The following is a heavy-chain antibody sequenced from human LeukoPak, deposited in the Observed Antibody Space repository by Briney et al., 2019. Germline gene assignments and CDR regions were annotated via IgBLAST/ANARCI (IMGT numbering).Heavy chain of an antibody. J-gene: IGHJ3*02. CDR2: ISTSSIYI. Sequence: PGGSLRLSCAASGFTFSSYTMNWVRQAPGKGLEWVSFISTSSIYIYYADSVKGRFTISRDNAKNSLYLQMNSLRAEDTAVYYCARDLRPYSGYDNLAFDIWGQGTMVTVSS. CDR1: GFTFSSYT. D-gene: IGHD5-12*01. V-gene: IGHV3-21*01. CDR3: ARDLRPYSGYDNLAFDI.